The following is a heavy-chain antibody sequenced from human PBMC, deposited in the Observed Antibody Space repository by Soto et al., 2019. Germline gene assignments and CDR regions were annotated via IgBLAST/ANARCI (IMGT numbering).Heavy chain of an antibody. J-gene: IGHJ6*02. Sequence: LRLSCAASGFTFSSYAMSWVRQAPGKGLEWVSAISGSGGSTYYADSVKGRFTISRDNSKNTLYLQMNSLRAEDTAVYYCAKGYRGYYYYGMDVWGRGTTVTVSS. D-gene: IGHD3-16*02. CDR1: GFTFSSYA. CDR3: AKGYRGYYYYGMDV. V-gene: IGHV3-23*01. CDR2: ISGSGGST.